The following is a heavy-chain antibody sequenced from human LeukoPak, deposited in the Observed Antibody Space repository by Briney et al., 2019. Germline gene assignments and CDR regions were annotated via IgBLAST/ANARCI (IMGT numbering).Heavy chain of an antibody. D-gene: IGHD3-10*01. CDR2: IYTSGST. Sequence: SETLSLTCTVSGGSISSGSYYWSWIRQPAGKGLEWIGRIYTSGSTNYNPSLKSRVTISVDTSKNQFSLKLSSVTAADTAVYYCARGSLWFGELNDYWGQGTLVTVSS. CDR3: ARGSLWFGELNDY. J-gene: IGHJ4*02. V-gene: IGHV4-61*02. CDR1: GGSISSGSYY.